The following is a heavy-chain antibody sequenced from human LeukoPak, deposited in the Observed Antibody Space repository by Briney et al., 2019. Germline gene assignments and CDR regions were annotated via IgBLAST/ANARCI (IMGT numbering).Heavy chain of an antibody. CDR2: ISSSSSYI. CDR3: VRGGSGWSSLSFDY. CDR1: GFTFSSFG. J-gene: IGHJ4*02. V-gene: IGHV3-21*01. D-gene: IGHD6-19*01. Sequence: PGGSLRLSCAASGFTFSSFGMHWVRQAPGEGLEWVSSISSSSSYIYYADSLKGRFTISRDNAKNSLYLQMNSLRAEDTAVYYCVRGGSGWSSLSFDYWGQGTLVTVSS.